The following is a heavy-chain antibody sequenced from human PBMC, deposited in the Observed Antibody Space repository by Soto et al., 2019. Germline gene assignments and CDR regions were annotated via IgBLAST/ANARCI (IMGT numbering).Heavy chain of an antibody. CDR1: GGTFSSYA. D-gene: IGHD6-6*01. CDR2: IIPIFGTA. CDR3: ASDGYSSSSLAWFAP. V-gene: IGHV1-69*06. J-gene: IGHJ5*02. Sequence: SVKVSCTASGGTFSSYAISWVRQAPGQGLEWMGGIIPIFGTANYAQKFQGRVTITADKSTSTAYMELSSLRSEDTAVYYCASDGYSSSSLAWFAPWGQGTLVTV.